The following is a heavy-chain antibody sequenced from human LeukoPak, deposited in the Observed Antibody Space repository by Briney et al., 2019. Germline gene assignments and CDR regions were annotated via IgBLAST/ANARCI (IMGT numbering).Heavy chain of an antibody. Sequence: SETLSLTCTVSGGSISTYYWSWIRQPPGKGLEWIGYVYCSGSANYNPSLKSRLTISVDTSKNQFSLGLTSMTAADTAVYYCTRHEGITVNPFDIWGQGTMVTVSS. CDR2: VYCSGSA. D-gene: IGHD3-10*01. CDR1: GGSISTYY. CDR3: TRHEGITVNPFDI. J-gene: IGHJ3*02. V-gene: IGHV4-59*08.